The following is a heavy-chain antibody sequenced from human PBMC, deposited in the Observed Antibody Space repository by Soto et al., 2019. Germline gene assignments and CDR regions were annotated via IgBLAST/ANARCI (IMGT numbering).Heavy chain of an antibody. CDR2: INHSGST. D-gene: IGHD3-10*01. Sequence: ETLSVTCAGYGGSLSGYYWSGIRQPPGKGLEWIGEINHSGSTNYNPSLKSRVTISVDTSKNQFSLKLSSVTAAYTAVYYCARGTRLLWFGELISYWYFDLWGRGTLVTGSS. V-gene: IGHV4-34*01. CDR3: ARGTRLLWFGELISYWYFDL. CDR1: GGSLSGYY. J-gene: IGHJ2*01.